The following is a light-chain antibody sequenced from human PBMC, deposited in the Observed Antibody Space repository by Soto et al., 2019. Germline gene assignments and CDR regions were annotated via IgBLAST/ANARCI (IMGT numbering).Light chain of an antibody. V-gene: IGKV3-20*01. CDR2: DAS. CDR1: QSVTSGY. Sequence: EIVLTQSPGTLSLSPGERVTLSCRASQSVTSGYLAWYHQKPGQAPRLLIYDASTRATGIPDRFSGRGSGTDFTLTISRVEPEDSAIYYCQHYDRPEFTFGHGTRLEIK. J-gene: IGKJ5*01. CDR3: QHYDRPEFT.